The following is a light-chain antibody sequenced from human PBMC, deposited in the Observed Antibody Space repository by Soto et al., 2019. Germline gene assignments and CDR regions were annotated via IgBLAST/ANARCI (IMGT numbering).Light chain of an antibody. V-gene: IGLV2-14*01. J-gene: IGLJ3*02. CDR1: SSDVCSYNY. CDR3: SSYTSSSTRV. Sequence: QSVLTQPASVSGSPGQSITISCTGTSSDVCSYNYVSWYQQHPRKAPKHMIYEVSNRPSGVSNRFSGSKSGNTASLTISGLQAEDEANYYCSSYTSSSTRVFGGGTQLTVL. CDR2: EVS.